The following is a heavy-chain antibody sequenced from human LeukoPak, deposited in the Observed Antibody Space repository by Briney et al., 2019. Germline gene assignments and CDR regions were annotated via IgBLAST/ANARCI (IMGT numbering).Heavy chain of an antibody. CDR1: GFTFSSYW. V-gene: IGHV3-7*01. J-gene: IGHJ6*03. D-gene: IGHD2-2*01. CDR3: ARDKVDIVAVPAKESDYKYYYFMDV. CDR2: IKQDGSEK. Sequence: GGSLRLSCAAAGFTFSSYWMSWVRQAPGKGLEWVANIKQDGSEKYYVDSVKGRFTISRDNAKNSLYLQMNSLRAEDTAVYYCARDKVDIVAVPAKESDYKYYYFMDVWGKGTTVTVSS.